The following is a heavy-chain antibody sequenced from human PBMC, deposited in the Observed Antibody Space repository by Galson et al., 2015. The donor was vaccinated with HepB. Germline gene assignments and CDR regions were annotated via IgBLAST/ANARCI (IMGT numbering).Heavy chain of an antibody. CDR2: IYTSGST. V-gene: IGHV4-4*07. CDR3: ARSYCSGGSCYSWYFAFGI. CDR1: GGSISSYY. J-gene: IGHJ3*02. D-gene: IGHD2-15*01. Sequence: ETLSLTCTVSGGSISSYYWNWIRQPAGKGLEWIGRIYTSGSTNYNPSLKSRVTMSVDTSKNQFSLKLSSVTAADTAVYYCARSYCSGGSCYSWYFAFGIWGQGTMVTVSS.